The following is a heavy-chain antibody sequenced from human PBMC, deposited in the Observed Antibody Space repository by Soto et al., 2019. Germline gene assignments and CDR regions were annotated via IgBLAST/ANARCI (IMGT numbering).Heavy chain of an antibody. CDR3: ATHIVVVVAATRRHFDY. CDR1: GGSFSGYY. D-gene: IGHD2-15*01. V-gene: IGHV4-34*01. J-gene: IGHJ4*02. CDR2: INHSGST. Sequence: SETLSLTCAVYGGSFSGYYWSWIRQPPGKGLEWIGEINHSGSTNYNPSLKSRVTISVDTSKNQFSLKLSSVTAADTAVYYCATHIVVVVAATRRHFDYWGQGTLVTVSS.